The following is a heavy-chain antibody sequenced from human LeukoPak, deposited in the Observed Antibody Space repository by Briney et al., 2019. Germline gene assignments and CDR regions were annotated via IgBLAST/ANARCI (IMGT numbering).Heavy chain of an antibody. V-gene: IGHV3-9*01. Sequence: GRSLRLSCVASGFTFDDYAIHWVRQAPGKGLEWVSGISWNSGSIGSADSLKGRFTISRDNAKNSLYLQVTSLRPEDTAVYYCARGAPGPRSGSYYDGSYYDAFDIWGQGTMVTVSA. J-gene: IGHJ3*02. CDR1: GFTFDDYA. CDR2: ISWNSGSI. CDR3: ARGAPGPRSGSYYDGSYYDAFDI. D-gene: IGHD1-26*01.